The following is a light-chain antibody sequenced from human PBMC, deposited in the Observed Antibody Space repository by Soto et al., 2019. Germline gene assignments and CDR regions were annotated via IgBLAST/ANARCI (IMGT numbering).Light chain of an antibody. Sequence: EIQMTQSPSTLSASVGDRVTITCRASQSISSWLAWYQQKPGKAPKLLIYKASSLESGDTSRFSGSGSGTEFTLTIINQQPDDFASYYCQQYNSYASTFGPGTKVDIK. V-gene: IGKV1-5*03. CDR2: KAS. CDR3: QQYNSYAST. J-gene: IGKJ3*01. CDR1: QSISSW.